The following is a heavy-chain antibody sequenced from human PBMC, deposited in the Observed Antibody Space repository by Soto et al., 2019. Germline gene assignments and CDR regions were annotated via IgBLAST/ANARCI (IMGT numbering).Heavy chain of an antibody. CDR1: GFTFNNYG. Sequence: RLSCAASGFTFNNYGMHWVRQAPGKGLEWVVVISFDGRNSYYLDSVKGRFTISRDNSKNTLYLEMTSLRPEDTAIYHCVKQTGSGRYYNAGSGGHFDSWGQGILVSVSS. J-gene: IGHJ4*02. CDR2: ISFDGRNS. V-gene: IGHV3-30*18. D-gene: IGHD3-10*01. CDR3: VKQTGSGRYYNAGSGGHFDS.